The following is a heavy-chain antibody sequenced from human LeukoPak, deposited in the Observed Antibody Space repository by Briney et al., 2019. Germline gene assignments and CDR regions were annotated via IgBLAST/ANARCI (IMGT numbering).Heavy chain of an antibody. J-gene: IGHJ3*02. D-gene: IGHD3-22*01. V-gene: IGHV1-24*01. Sequence: ASVKVSCKVSGYTLTELSMHWVRQAPGKGLEWMGGFDPEVGETIYAQKFQGRVTMTEDTSTDTAYMELSSLRSEDTAMYYCATSGPTMIVVVDAFDIWGQGTMVTVSS. CDR1: GYTLTELS. CDR2: FDPEVGET. CDR3: ATSGPTMIVVVDAFDI.